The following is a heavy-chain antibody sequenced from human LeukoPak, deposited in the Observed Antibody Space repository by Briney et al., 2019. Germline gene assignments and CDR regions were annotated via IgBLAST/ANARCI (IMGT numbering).Heavy chain of an antibody. CDR1: GFTFDNYA. Sequence: GGSLRLSCAASGFTFDNYAMNWVRQVPGKGLEWISLISWNSGTIGYADSVKGRFTISRDNANNFLYLQMNSLRAEDTALYYCARAYKDRSLAGKKEFFQHWGQGTLVTASS. V-gene: IGHV3-9*01. D-gene: IGHD6-19*01. J-gene: IGHJ1*01. CDR2: ISWNSGTI. CDR3: ARAYKDRSLAGKKEFFQH.